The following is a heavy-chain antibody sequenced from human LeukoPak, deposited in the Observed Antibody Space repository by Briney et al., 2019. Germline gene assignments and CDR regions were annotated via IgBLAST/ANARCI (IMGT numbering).Heavy chain of an antibody. V-gene: IGHV4-38-2*02. J-gene: IGHJ4*02. D-gene: IGHD6-13*01. CDR3: ARDRQPLDY. Sequence: SETLSLTCTVSGYSISSGFYWGLIRQPPGKGLEWIGSIYHSGSTYYNPSLKSRVTISVDTSKNQFSLKLSSVTAADTAVYYCARDRQPLDYWGQGTLVTVSS. CDR1: GYSISSGFY. CDR2: IYHSGST.